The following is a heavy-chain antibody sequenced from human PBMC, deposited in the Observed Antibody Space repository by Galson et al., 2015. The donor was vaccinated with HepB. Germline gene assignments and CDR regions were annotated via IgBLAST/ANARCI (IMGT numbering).Heavy chain of an antibody. CDR2: ISSSSII. Sequence: SLRLSCAASGFTFSSYSMNWVRQAPGKGLEWVSYISSSSIIYYADSVGGRFTISRDNAKNSLYLQMNSLRDEDTAVYYCARYSGGGGSGVWGQGTMVTVSS. J-gene: IGHJ3*01. CDR3: ARYSGGGGSGV. V-gene: IGHV3-48*02. D-gene: IGHD3-16*01. CDR1: GFTFSSYS.